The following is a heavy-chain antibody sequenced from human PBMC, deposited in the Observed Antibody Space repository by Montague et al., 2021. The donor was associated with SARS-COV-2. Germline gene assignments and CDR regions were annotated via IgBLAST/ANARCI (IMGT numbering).Heavy chain of an antibody. CDR2: VYYNGDT. J-gene: IGHJ3*01. Sequence: SETLSLTCTVSGGSTTSHNWNWILQSPGKRPEWIGYVYYNGDTNYNPSLQSRVTISIDTSDNQFSPRINSVTAADTAVYYCARSWAFDHWGQGRLVTVSS. CDR1: GGSTTSHN. V-gene: IGHV4-59*08. CDR3: ARSWAFDH. D-gene: IGHD6-13*01.